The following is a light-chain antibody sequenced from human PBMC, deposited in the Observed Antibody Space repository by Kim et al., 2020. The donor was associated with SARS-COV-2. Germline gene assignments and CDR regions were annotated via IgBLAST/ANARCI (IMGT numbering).Light chain of an antibody. J-gene: IGKJ1*01. CDR1: QSVSSN. V-gene: IGKV3-15*01. CDR3: QQYNNWLET. Sequence: SVSPGERATLSCRASQSVSSNLAWYQQKPGQAPRLLIYGASTRATGIPARFSGSGSGTEFTLTISSLQSEDFAVYYCQQYNNWLETFGQGTKVDIK. CDR2: GAS.